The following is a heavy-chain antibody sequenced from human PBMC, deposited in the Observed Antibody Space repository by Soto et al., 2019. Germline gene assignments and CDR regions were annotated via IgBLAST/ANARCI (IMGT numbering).Heavy chain of an antibody. J-gene: IGHJ5*02. CDR1: RGSFSGYY. CDR3: VRDGTKTLRDRFDP. Sequence: SQTLSLTCAVYRGSFSGYYWSWIRQPPGKGLEWIGEINHSGSTNYNPSLKSRVTISVDTSKNQFSLKLSSVTAADTAVYYCVRDGTKTLRDRFDPWGQGISVTVSS. CDR2: INHSGST. V-gene: IGHV4-34*01. D-gene: IGHD1-1*01.